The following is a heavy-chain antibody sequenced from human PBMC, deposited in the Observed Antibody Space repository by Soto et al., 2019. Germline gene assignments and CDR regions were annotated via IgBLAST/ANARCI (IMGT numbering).Heavy chain of an antibody. CDR2: IYPGDSDT. J-gene: IGHJ6*02. V-gene: IGHV5-51*01. D-gene: IGHD3-10*01. CDR3: ARLAMVRGVQTYGMYV. Sequence: GAALKISGEGSGASVSRYWRGRVRHMTGKGLEWMGIIYPGDSDTNYSPSFQGHVTISADKSISTAYLQWSSLKASDTAMIYCARLAMVRGVQTYGMYVWGQGTTVTVSS. CDR1: GASVSRYW.